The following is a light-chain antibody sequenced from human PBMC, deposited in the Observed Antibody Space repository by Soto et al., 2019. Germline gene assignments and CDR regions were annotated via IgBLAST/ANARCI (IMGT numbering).Light chain of an antibody. CDR3: QQYHFWWT. CDR2: GAS. V-gene: IGKV3-15*01. Sequence: EIVMTQSPATLSMSPGERATLSCRASQSVSNNFAWYQQKPGQAPRLLIYGASTRATGVPARFSGSGSETEFTLTLSSLQSEDSAVYYCQQYHFWWTFGLGTKVEIK. J-gene: IGKJ1*01. CDR1: QSVSNN.